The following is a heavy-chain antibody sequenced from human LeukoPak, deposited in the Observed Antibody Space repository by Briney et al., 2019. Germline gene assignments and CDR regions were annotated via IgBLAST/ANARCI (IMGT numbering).Heavy chain of an antibody. CDR2: IYYSGST. CDR1: GGSISSSSYY. J-gene: IGHJ4*02. Sequence: SETLSLTCTASGGSISSSSYYWGWIRQPPGKGLEWIGSIYYSGSTYYNPSLKSRVTISVDTSKNQFSLKLSSVTAADTAVYYCAEGASYPDFDYWGQGTLVTVSS. CDR3: AEGASYPDFDY. D-gene: IGHD3-16*02. V-gene: IGHV4-39*01.